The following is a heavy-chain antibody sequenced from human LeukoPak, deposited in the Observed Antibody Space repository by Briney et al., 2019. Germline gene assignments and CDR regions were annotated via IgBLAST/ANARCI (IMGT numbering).Heavy chain of an antibody. J-gene: IGHJ4*02. CDR1: GGTFSSYA. V-gene: IGHV1-69*05. D-gene: IGHD1-26*01. CDR2: IIPIFGTA. CDR3: ARVGVGATSPSGY. Sequence: XVKVSCKASGGTFSSYAISWVRQAPGQGLEWMGRIIPIFGTANYAQKFQGRVTITTDESTSTAYMELSSLRSEDTAVYYCARVGVGATSPSGYWGQGTLVTVSS.